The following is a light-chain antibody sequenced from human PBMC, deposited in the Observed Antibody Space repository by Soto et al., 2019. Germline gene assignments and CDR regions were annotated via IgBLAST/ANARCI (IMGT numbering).Light chain of an antibody. CDR1: NSDVGGYNY. CDR3: SSYTSNYIVV. CDR2: EVT. Sequence: QSVLTQPPSASGSPGQSVAISCTGTNSDVGGYNYVSWYQHHPGKVPKLMIYEVTKRPSGVPDRFSGSKSGNTASLTVSGLQAEDEAEYYCSSYTSNYIVVLGGGTKLT. V-gene: IGLV2-8*01. J-gene: IGLJ2*01.